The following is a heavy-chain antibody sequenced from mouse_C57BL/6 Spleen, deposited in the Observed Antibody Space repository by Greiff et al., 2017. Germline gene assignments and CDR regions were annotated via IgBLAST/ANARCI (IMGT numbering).Heavy chain of an antibody. J-gene: IGHJ2*01. D-gene: IGHD2-4*01. V-gene: IGHV1-55*01. Sequence: QVQLQQPGAELVKPGASVKMSCKASGYTFTSYWITWVKQRPGQGLEWIGDIYPGSGSTNYNEKFKSKATLTVDTSSSTAYMQLSSLTSEDSAVYCCAREVEDYGLYGYWGQGTTLTVSS. CDR2: IYPGSGST. CDR3: AREVEDYGLYGY. CDR1: GYTFTSYW.